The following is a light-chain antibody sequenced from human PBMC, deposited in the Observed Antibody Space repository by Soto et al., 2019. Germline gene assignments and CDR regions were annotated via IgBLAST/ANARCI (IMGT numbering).Light chain of an antibody. CDR3: QQRDSWPIT. V-gene: IGKV3-20*01. Sequence: EIVLTQSPGTLSLSPGERATLSCRASQSVSSSYLAWYQQKPGQAPRLLIYGASTRATGIPGRFSGSGSGTDFTLTISRLEPEDFAVYYCQQRDSWPITFGQGTRLEIK. J-gene: IGKJ5*01. CDR2: GAS. CDR1: QSVSSSY.